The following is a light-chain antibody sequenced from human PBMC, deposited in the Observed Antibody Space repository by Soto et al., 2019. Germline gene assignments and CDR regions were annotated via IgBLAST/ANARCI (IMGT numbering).Light chain of an antibody. V-gene: IGKV3-20*01. CDR3: QHYGYPQWT. CDR2: GAS. CDR1: QSVSSSY. J-gene: IGKJ1*01. Sequence: IVLTQSPGTLSLSPGERATLSCRASQSVSSSYLAWYQQKPGQAPRLLIYGASSRATGIPDRFSATGSETDFTLTINRLEPEDFAVYYCQHYGYPQWTFGQGTKVDIK.